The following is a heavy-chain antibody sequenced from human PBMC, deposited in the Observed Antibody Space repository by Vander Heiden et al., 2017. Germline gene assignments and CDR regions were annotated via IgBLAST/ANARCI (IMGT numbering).Heavy chain of an antibody. Sequence: EVQLVESGGGLVKPGGSLRLSCADSGFTFSSYSMNWVRQATGKGLEWVTAISSSRSYIYYADSGKGRFTISRDNAKNSLYLQMNSLRAEDTAVYYCAGNYYYYGMDVWGQGNTVTVSS. CDR3: AGNYYYYGMDV. CDR1: GFTFSSYS. J-gene: IGHJ6*02. V-gene: IGHV3-21*01. CDR2: ISSSRSYI.